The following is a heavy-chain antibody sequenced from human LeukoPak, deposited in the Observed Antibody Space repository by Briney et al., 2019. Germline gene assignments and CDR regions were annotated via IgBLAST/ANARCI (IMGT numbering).Heavy chain of an antibody. CDR3: AREPRYCSTTSCYPTGWFDP. CDR2: INTNTGNP. J-gene: IGHJ5*02. Sequence: ASVKVSCKASGYTFTGYYMHWVRQAPGQGLEWVGWINTNTGNPTYAQDFTGRFVFSLDTSVTTTYLQISSLKAEDTAVYYCAREPRYCSTTSCYPTGWFDPWGQGTLVTVSS. D-gene: IGHD2-2*01. V-gene: IGHV7-4-1*02. CDR1: GYTFTGYY.